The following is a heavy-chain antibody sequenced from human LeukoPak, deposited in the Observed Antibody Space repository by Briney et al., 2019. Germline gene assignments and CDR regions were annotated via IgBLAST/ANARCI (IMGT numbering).Heavy chain of an antibody. V-gene: IGHV3-66*02. Sequence: GGSLRLSCAASGFTFSTNYMSWVRQAPGKKLEWVSDIYSDGSTFYADSVKGRFTVSRDNSKNTLYLQMNSLRAEDTAVYYCARDPGIAAVGYFDYWGQGTLVTVSS. D-gene: IGHD6-13*01. CDR1: GFTFSTNY. J-gene: IGHJ4*02. CDR3: ARDPGIAAVGYFDY. CDR2: IYSDGST.